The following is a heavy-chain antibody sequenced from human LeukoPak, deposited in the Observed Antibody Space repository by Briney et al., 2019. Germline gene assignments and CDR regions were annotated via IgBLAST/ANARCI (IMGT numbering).Heavy chain of an antibody. CDR1: GFTFGDYS. CDR3: ARDECPLWSISCHRGFDP. V-gene: IGHV3-49*03. D-gene: IGHD2-2*02. CDR2: IRSKTYGGTT. Sequence: GGSLRLSCTTSGFTFGDYSMTWFRQTPGKGLEGVGFIRSKTYGGTTDFAASVKGRFTISRDDSKSIAYLQMDNLKTEDTAVYYCARDECPLWSISCHRGFDPWGQGLLVTVSS. J-gene: IGHJ5*02.